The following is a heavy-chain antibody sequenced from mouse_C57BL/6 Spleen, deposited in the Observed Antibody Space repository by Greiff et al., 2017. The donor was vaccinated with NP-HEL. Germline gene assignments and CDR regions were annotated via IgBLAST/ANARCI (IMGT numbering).Heavy chain of an antibody. D-gene: IGHD2-4*01. J-gene: IGHJ2*01. CDR3: ARHDYPDY. V-gene: IGHV1-59*01. CDR1: GYTFTSYW. CDR2: IDPSDSYT. Sequence: VQLQQPGAELVRPGTSVKLSCKASGYTFTSYWMHWVKQRPGQGLEWIGVIDPSDSYTNYNQKFKGKATLTVDTSSSTAYMQLSSLTSEDSAVYYCARHDYPDYWGQGTTLTVSS.